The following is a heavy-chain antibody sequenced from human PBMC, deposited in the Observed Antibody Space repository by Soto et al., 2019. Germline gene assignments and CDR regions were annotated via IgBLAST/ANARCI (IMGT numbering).Heavy chain of an antibody. V-gene: IGHV4-34*01. Sequence: SETLSLTCAVYGGSFSGYYWSWIRQPPGKGQEWIGEINHSRSTNYNPSLKSRVTISVDTSKNQFSLKLSSVTAADTAVYYCARGGRWLRYGMDVWGQGTTVTVSS. CDR2: INHSRST. J-gene: IGHJ6*02. D-gene: IGHD5-12*01. CDR1: GGSFSGYY. CDR3: ARGGRWLRYGMDV.